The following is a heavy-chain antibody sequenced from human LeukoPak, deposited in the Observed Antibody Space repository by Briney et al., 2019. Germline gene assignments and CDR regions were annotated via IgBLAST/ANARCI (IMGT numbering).Heavy chain of an antibody. CDR3: ARDRAFRMVVAAMGHKTFQH. V-gene: IGHV1-18*01. J-gene: IGHJ1*01. Sequence: GASVKVSCKASGYTFTTYGITWVRQAPGQGLEWMGWISTYNGNTNFAQELQGRVTMTTDTSTSTVYMELRSLRSDDTAVYYCARDRAFRMVVAAMGHKTFQHWGQGTLVTVSS. D-gene: IGHD2-15*01. CDR1: GYTFTTYG. CDR2: ISTYNGNT.